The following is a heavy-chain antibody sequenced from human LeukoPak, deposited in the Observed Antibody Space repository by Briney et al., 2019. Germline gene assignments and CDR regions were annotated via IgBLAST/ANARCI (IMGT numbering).Heavy chain of an antibody. J-gene: IGHJ4*02. D-gene: IGHD6-13*01. Sequence: SSETLSLTCTVSGGSISSYYWSWIRQPPGKGLEWIGYIYYSGSTNCNPSLKSRVTISVDTSKNQFSLKLSSVTAADTAVYYCAGSSSWYMASSFDYWGQGTLVTVSS. V-gene: IGHV4-59*01. CDR1: GGSISSYY. CDR2: IYYSGST. CDR3: AGSSSWYMASSFDY.